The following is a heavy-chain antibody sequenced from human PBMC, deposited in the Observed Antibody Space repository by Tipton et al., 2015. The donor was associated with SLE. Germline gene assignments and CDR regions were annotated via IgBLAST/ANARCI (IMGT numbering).Heavy chain of an antibody. D-gene: IGHD3-10*01. V-gene: IGHV4-4*07. CDR2: IYTSGST. CDR1: GGSISNYY. CDR3: AREGYYGPDWFDY. J-gene: IGHJ4*02. Sequence: TLSLTCTVSGGSISNYYWSWIRQPAGKGLEWIGRIYTSGSTNYNPSLKSRVTISVDTSKNQFALKLSSVTAADTAVYYCAREGYYGPDWFDYWGQGTLVTVSS.